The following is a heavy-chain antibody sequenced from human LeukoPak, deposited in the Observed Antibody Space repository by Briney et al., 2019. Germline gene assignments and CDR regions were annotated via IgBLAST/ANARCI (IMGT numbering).Heavy chain of an antibody. CDR1: GFTFDDYA. Sequence: GSLRLSCAASGFTFDDYAMHWVRQPPGKGLEWIGEIYHSGSTNYNPSLKSRVTISVDKSKNQFSLKLSSVTAADTAVYYCARGGTTPSYYFDYWGQGTLVTVSS. V-gene: IGHV4-34*01. J-gene: IGHJ4*02. CDR2: IYHSGST. D-gene: IGHD1-14*01. CDR3: ARGGTTPSYYFDY.